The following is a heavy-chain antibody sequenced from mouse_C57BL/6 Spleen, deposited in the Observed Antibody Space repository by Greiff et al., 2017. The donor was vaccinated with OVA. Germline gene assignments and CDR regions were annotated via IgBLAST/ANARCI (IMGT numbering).Heavy chain of an antibody. J-gene: IGHJ2*01. D-gene: IGHD1-1*01. Sequence: EVQVVESGGGLVKPGGSLKLSCAASGFTFSDYGMHWVRQAPEKGLEWVAYISSGSSTIYYADTVKGRFTISRDNAKNTLFLQMTSLRSEDTAMYYCARGYYGSSLGYWGQGTTLTVSS. CDR1: GFTFSDYG. CDR3: ARGYYGSSLGY. V-gene: IGHV5-17*01. CDR2: ISSGSSTI.